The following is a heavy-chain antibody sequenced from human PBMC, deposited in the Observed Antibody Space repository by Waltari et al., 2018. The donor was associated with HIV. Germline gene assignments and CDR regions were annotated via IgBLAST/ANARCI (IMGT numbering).Heavy chain of an antibody. CDR3: SRSESSTWANLDF. Sequence: QVQLVQSGTEVRNPGASVTVACRTSGYTFAAYNLHWVRQAPGEGFEWVGWINPGNGDTDYAQKFQGWVTMTKGTSSNTVYLTLNRLRSDDTAIYYCSRSESSTWANLDFWGQGTLVSVSS. J-gene: IGHJ4*02. CDR1: GYTFAAYN. CDR2: INPGNGDT. V-gene: IGHV1-2*04. D-gene: IGHD3-10*01.